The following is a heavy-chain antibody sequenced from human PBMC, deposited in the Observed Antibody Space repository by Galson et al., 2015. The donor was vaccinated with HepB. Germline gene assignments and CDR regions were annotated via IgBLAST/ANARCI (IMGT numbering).Heavy chain of an antibody. CDR3: ARVSGSYYNKNYYYYGMDV. CDR2: INHSGST. Sequence: ETLSLPCAVYGGSFSGYYWSWLRQPPGKGLEWIGEINHSGSTNYNPSLKSRVPISVDTSKNQFSLKLSSVTAADTAVYYCARVSGSYYNKNYYYYGMDVWGQGTTVTVSS. CDR1: GGSFSGYY. J-gene: IGHJ6*02. D-gene: IGHD3-10*01. V-gene: IGHV4-34*01.